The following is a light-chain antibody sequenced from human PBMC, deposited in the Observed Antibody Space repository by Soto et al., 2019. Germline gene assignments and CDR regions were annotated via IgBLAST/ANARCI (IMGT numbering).Light chain of an antibody. Sequence: EIVLTQSPATLSLSPGERATLSCRASQSVSSYLAWYQQKPGQAPRLLMYDTSNGATGIPARFSGSGSGTDFTLTISSLEPEDFAVYYCQQRSNWPWTFGGGTKVEIK. V-gene: IGKV3-11*01. CDR3: QQRSNWPWT. J-gene: IGKJ4*01. CDR1: QSVSSY. CDR2: DTS.